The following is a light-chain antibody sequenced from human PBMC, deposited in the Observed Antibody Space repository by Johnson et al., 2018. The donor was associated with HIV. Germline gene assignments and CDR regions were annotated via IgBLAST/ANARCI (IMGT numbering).Light chain of an antibody. CDR3: GTWDNSLTNGAR. CDR1: SSNIGNNY. Sequence: QSVLTQPPSVSAAPGQKVTISCSGSSSNIGNNYVSWYQQLPGTAPKLLIYENNKRPSGIPDRFSGSKSGTSATLGIAGLQTGDEADYYCGTWDNSLTNGARFGTGTKVTVL. CDR2: ENN. V-gene: IGLV1-51*02. J-gene: IGLJ1*01.